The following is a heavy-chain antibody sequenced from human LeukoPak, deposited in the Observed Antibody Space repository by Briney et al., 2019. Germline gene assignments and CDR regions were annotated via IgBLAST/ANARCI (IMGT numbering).Heavy chain of an antibody. CDR1: GGSFSSSYY. J-gene: IGHJ4*02. Sequence: SETLSLTCAASGGSFSSSYYWGWIRQPPGKGLEWIGSIRFGGSTFYNPSLKSRVTMSVDTSANQFSLKLTSVTAADTAVYYCATFYYYDSSGYYPRYFDHWGPGTLVTVSS. CDR3: ATFYYYDSSGYYPRYFDH. V-gene: IGHV4-39*01. D-gene: IGHD3-22*01. CDR2: IRFGGST.